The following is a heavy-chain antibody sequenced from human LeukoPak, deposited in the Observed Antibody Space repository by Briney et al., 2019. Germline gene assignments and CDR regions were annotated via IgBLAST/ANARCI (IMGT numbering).Heavy chain of an antibody. CDR1: GYTFPSYY. Sequence: ASVKVSCKASGYTFPSYYMHWVRQAAGQGLAWVGIINRSGGSTSYAQKFQGRVTMTRDMSTSTVYMELSSLGSEDTAVYYCALTTVTTDGFDYWGQGTLVTVSS. CDR2: INRSGGST. D-gene: IGHD4-17*01. V-gene: IGHV1-46*01. J-gene: IGHJ4*02. CDR3: ALTTVTTDGFDY.